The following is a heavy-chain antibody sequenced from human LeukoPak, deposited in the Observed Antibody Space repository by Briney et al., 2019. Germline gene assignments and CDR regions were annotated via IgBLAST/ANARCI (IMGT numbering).Heavy chain of an antibody. J-gene: IGHJ6*03. V-gene: IGHV4-59*08. CDR3: ARGTYSGSSYYCYIHV. CDR2: IYYSGST. Sequence: SETLTLTCTVSGGSISSYYWSWTRQPPGKGLEWIGYIYYSGSTNYNPSLKSRVTISVDTSKNQFSLKLSSVTAADTAVYYCARGTYSGSSYYCYIHVWGKGTTVTVSS. D-gene: IGHD6-19*01. CDR1: GGSISSYY.